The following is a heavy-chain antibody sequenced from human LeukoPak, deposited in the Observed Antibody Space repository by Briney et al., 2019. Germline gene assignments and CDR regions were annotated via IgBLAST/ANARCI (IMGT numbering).Heavy chain of an antibody. CDR3: VRGGVEAPAAMGFDY. CDR2: TYYRSKWYN. CDR1: GDSVSSNSGA. D-gene: IGHD2-2*01. V-gene: IGHV6-1*01. J-gene: IGHJ4*02. Sequence: SQTLSLTCVISGDSVSSNSGAWNWIRQSPSRGLEWLGRTYYRSKWYNEYALSVKSRITINPDTTKNQFSLQLSSVTPEDTAVYYCVRGGVEAPAAMGFDYWGQGTLVTV.